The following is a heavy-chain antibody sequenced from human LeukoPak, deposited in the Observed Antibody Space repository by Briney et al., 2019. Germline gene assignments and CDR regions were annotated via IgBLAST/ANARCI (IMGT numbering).Heavy chain of an antibody. CDR2: INHSGST. CDR1: GGSFSGYY. CDR3: AGIHSGSYYLGY. D-gene: IGHD1-26*01. J-gene: IGHJ4*02. V-gene: IGHV4-34*01. Sequence: SETLSLTCADYGGSFSGYYRSWIRQPPGKGLEWIGEINHSGSTNYNPSLKSRVTISVDTSKNQFSLKLSSVTAADTAVYYCAGIHSGSYYLGYWGQGTLVTVSS.